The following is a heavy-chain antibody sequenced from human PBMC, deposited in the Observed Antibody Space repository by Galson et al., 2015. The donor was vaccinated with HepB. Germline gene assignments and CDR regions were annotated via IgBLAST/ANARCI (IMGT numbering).Heavy chain of an antibody. J-gene: IGHJ3*02. CDR3: TTEDVQYYYDSSGYVRAFDI. CDR2: IKSKTDGGTT. D-gene: IGHD3-22*01. V-gene: IGHV3-15*01. CDR1: GFTFSNAW. Sequence: SLRLSCAASGFTFSNAWMSWVRQAPGKGLEWVGRIKSKTDGGTTDYAAPVKGRFTISRDDSKNTLYLQMNSLKTEDTAVYYCTTEDVQYYYDSSGYVRAFDIWGQGTMVTVSS.